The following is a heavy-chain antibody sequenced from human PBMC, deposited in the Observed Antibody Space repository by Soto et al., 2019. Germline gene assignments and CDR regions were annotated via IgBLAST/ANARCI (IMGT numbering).Heavy chain of an antibody. V-gene: IGHV3-21*01. CDR2: ISSSSSYI. CDR3: ARRKNWNDRVDAFDI. D-gene: IGHD1-1*01. Sequence: GGSLRLSCAASGFTFSSYSMNWVRQAPGKGLEWVSSISSSSSYIYYADSVKGRFTISRDNAKNSLYLQMNSLGAEDTAVYYCARRKNWNDRVDAFDIWGQGTMATVSS. J-gene: IGHJ3*02. CDR1: GFTFSSYS.